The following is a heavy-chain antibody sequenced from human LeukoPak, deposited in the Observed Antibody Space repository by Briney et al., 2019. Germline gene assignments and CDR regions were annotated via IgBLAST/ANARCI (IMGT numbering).Heavy chain of an antibody. Sequence: PGRSLRLSCAASGFTFSSYAMTWVRQAPGKGLEWVSSISDGGGSTYYADSVKGRFTISRDNSKNTLYLQMNRLRAGDTAVYFCAKEWEPSTDYWGQGTLVTVSS. J-gene: IGHJ4*02. CDR3: AKEWEPSTDY. CDR2: ISDGGGST. V-gene: IGHV3-23*01. D-gene: IGHD1-26*01. CDR1: GFTFSSYA.